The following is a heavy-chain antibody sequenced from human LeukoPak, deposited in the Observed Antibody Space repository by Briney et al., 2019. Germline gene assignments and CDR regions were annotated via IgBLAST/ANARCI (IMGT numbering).Heavy chain of an antibody. J-gene: IGHJ4*02. CDR3: ANLPAELRYFDWLLGEQSFFDY. CDR2: ISGSGDNT. Sequence: PGGSLRLSCAASGFTFSSYTMSWVRQPPGKGLEWVSGISGSGDNTYYADSVKGRFTISRDNSKNTLYLQMNSLRAEDTAVYYCANLPAELRYFDWLLGEQSFFDYWGQGTLVTVSS. CDR1: GFTFSSYT. V-gene: IGHV3-23*01. D-gene: IGHD3-9*01.